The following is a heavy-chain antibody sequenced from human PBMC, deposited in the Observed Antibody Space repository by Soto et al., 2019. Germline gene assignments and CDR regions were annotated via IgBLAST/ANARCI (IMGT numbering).Heavy chain of an antibody. CDR1: GFTFSSYG. J-gene: IGHJ6*02. CDR3: ARDSGYSYGYYGMGV. V-gene: IGHV3-33*01. D-gene: IGHD5-18*01. CDR2: IWYDGSNK. Sequence: GGSLRLSCAASGFTFSSYGTHWVRQAPGKGLEWVAVIWYDGSNKYYADSVKGRFTISRDNSKNTLYLQMNSLRAEDTAVYYCARDSGYSYGYYGMGVWGQGTTVTVSS.